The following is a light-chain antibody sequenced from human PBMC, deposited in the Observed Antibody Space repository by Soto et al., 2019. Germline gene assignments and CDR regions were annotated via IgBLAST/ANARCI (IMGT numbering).Light chain of an antibody. J-gene: IGLJ2*01. CDR3: TSYRGRSTLG. Sequence: QSALTQPASVSGSPGQSITISCTGTSRDVGGYKYVSWYQQHPGKAPKLIIYEVSNRPSGVSNRLSCSKSGNTASLTISGLQAEDEADYYFTSYRGRSTLGFGGGTKLTVL. CDR2: EVS. V-gene: IGLV2-14*01. CDR1: SRDVGGYKY.